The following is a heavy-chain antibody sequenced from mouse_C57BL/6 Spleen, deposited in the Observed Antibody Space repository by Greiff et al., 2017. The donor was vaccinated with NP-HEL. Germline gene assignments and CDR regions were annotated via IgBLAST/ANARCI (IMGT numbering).Heavy chain of an antibody. CDR2: IDPSDSET. D-gene: IGHD1-1*01. Sequence: QVQLQQPGAELVRPGSSVKLSCKASGYTFTSYWMHWVKQRPIQGLEWIGNIDPSDSETHYNQKFKDKATLTVDKSSSTAYMQLSSLTSEDSAVYYCARESVVATDGFGAMDYWGQGTSVTVSS. J-gene: IGHJ4*01. CDR3: ARESVVATDGFGAMDY. V-gene: IGHV1-52*01. CDR1: GYTFTSYW.